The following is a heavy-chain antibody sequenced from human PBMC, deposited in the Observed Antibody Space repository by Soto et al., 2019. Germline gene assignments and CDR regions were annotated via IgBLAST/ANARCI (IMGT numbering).Heavy chain of an antibody. Sequence: GDSVKVSCKASGNTIPSYGISWVRQAPGQGLEWMGWISAYNGNTNYAQKLQGRVTMTTDTTTSTAYMELRSLRSDDTAVYYCARDKRSEGSCGYQAKGMEVRG. V-gene: IGHV1-18*04. D-gene: IGHD3-22*01. CDR1: GNTIPSYG. J-gene: IGHJ6*02. CDR3: ARDKRSEGSCGYQAKGMEV. CDR2: ISAYNGNT.